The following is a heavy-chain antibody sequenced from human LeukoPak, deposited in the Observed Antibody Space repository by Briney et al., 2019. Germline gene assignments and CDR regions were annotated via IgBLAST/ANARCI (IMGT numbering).Heavy chain of an antibody. Sequence: SETLSLTCSVSGGSISSSRSYWGWIRQTPGKGLEWVGSIYYNGDTYYNPSFKSRVSMSVDTAKNQISLILTSVTAADTAVYYRARGMGGDAHFDYWGQGTLVTVSS. D-gene: IGHD2-21*02. CDR3: ARGMGGDAHFDY. CDR2: IYYNGDT. CDR1: GGSISSSRSY. J-gene: IGHJ4*02. V-gene: IGHV4-39*07.